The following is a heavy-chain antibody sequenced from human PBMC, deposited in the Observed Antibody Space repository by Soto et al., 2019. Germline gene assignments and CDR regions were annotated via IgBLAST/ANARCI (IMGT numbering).Heavy chain of an antibody. V-gene: IGHV1-18*01. CDR1: GYTFTSYS. CDR2: ISVNNGNT. Sequence: ASVKVSCKASGYTFTSYSFSWVRQAPGQGLEWMGWISVNNGNTKYAQKLQGRVTMTTDTSTSTAYMELRSLRSDDTAVYFCARGRAGTLAAAGYDYWGQGTLVTVSS. J-gene: IGHJ4*02. CDR3: ARGRAGTLAAAGYDY. D-gene: IGHD6-13*01.